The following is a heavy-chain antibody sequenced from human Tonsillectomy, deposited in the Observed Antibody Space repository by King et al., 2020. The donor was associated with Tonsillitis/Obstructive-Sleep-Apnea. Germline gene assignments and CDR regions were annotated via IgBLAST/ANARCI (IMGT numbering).Heavy chain of an antibody. CDR3: ARRSITIFGVVIN. J-gene: IGHJ4*02. V-gene: IGHV4-39*01. CDR2: IYYSGSN. D-gene: IGHD3-3*01. CDR1: GGSISSSSYY. Sequence: QLQESGPGLVKPSETLSLTCTVSGGSISSSSYYWGWIRQPPGKGLEWIGSIYYSGSNYYNPSLKSRVTISVDTSKNQFLLKLTSVTAADTAVYYCARRSITIFGVVINWGQGTLVTVSS.